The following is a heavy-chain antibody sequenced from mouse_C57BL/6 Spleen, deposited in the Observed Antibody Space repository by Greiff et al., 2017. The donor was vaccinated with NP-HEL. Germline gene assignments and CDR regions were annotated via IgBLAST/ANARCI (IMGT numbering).Heavy chain of an antibody. CDR2: ISDGGSYT. D-gene: IGHD1-1*01. J-gene: IGHJ1*03. CDR3: ARRYYYGSSYVGWYFDV. V-gene: IGHV5-4*03. Sequence: EVKLVESGGGLVKPGGSLKLSCAASGFTFSSYAMSWVRQTPEKRLEWVATISDGGSYTYYPDNVKGRFTISRDIAKNNLYLQMSHLKSEDTAMYYCARRYYYGSSYVGWYFDVWGTGTTVTVSS. CDR1: GFTFSSYA.